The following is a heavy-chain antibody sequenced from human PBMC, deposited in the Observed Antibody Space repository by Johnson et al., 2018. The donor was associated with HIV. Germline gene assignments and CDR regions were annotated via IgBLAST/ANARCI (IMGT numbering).Heavy chain of an antibody. CDR3: ARTTNEIPAWRADAFDI. CDR2: ISYDGSNK. CDR1: GFTFSSYA. V-gene: IGHV3-30*04. D-gene: IGHD1-1*01. Sequence: QVQLVESGGGVVQPGRSLRLSCAASGFTFSSYAMHWVRQAPGKGLEWVAVISYDGSNKNYADSVKGRFSISRDNSKNTLYLQMNSLKTEDTAVYYCARTTNEIPAWRADAFDIWGQGTMVTVSS. J-gene: IGHJ3*02.